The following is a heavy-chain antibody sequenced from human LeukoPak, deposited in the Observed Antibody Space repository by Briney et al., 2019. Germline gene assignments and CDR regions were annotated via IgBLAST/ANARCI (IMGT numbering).Heavy chain of an antibody. D-gene: IGHD6-6*01. Sequence: SQTLSLTCTVSGGSISSGGYYWSWIRQPPGKGLEWIGYIYHSGSPYYNPSLKSRVTISVDRSKNQFSLKLSSVTAADTAVYYCARDMIRSSIAARLGSWFDPWGQGTLVTVSS. CDR1: GGSISSGGYY. CDR3: ARDMIRSSIAARLGSWFDP. V-gene: IGHV4-30-2*01. J-gene: IGHJ5*02. CDR2: IYHSGSP.